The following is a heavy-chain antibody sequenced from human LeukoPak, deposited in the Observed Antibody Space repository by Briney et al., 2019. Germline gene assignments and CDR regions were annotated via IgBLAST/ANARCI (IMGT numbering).Heavy chain of an antibody. V-gene: IGHV3-23*01. D-gene: IGHD2-2*01. CDR2: ISGSGGST. CDR3: ARAGGIVVVPAARLDY. CDR1: GFTFSAYG. J-gene: IGHJ4*02. Sequence: GGSLRLSCAASGFTFSAYGMNWVRQAPGKGLEWVSTISGSGGSTYYADSVKGRFTFSRDNSKNTLYLQMNSLRAEDTAVYYCARAGGIVVVPAARLDYWGQGTLVTVSS.